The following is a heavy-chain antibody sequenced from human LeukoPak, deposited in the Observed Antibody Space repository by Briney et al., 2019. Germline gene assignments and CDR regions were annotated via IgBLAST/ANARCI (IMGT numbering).Heavy chain of an antibody. Sequence: SETLSLTCTVSGGPISISPYYWGSIRQPPGKGLEWNGSNYYSRTTHYSPSLPSRITKSVDKSHTPSSLKLASVTAADSVIYYCAKGAGGFSYYNLFDPWGQGTVVTVSS. CDR3: AKGAGGFSYYNLFDP. J-gene: IGHJ5*02. CDR2: NYYSRTT. D-gene: IGHD2-21*01. CDR1: GGPISISPYY. V-gene: IGHV4-39*07.